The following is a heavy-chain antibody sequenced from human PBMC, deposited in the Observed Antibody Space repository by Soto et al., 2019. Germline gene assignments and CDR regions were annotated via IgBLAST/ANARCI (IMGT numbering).Heavy chain of an antibody. V-gene: IGHV4-59*01. CDR3: ARSYYDILTGYSTFDY. CDR1: GGSISGYY. J-gene: IGHJ4*02. CDR2: IYYSGST. D-gene: IGHD3-9*01. Sequence: SETLSLTCTVSGGSISGYYWSWIRQPPGKGLEWIGYIYYSGSTNYNPSLKSRVTISVDTSKNQFSLKLSSVTAADTAVYYCARSYYDILTGYSTFDYWGQGTLVTVSS.